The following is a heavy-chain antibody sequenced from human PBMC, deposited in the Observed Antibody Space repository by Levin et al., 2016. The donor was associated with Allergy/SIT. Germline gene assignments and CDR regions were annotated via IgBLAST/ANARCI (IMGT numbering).Heavy chain of an antibody. V-gene: IGHV1-69*10. D-gene: IGHD5-18*01. Sequence: SVKVSCKASGGTFRSHTINWVRQAPGQGLEWMGRINPIVDIANYAQKFQGRVMITADQSTSTAYMEMSTLRSDDTAMYYCARDGTAMAPFDYWGQGTPVTVSS. CDR3: ARDGTAMAPFDY. CDR1: GGTFRSHT. J-gene: IGHJ4*02. CDR2: INPIVDIA.